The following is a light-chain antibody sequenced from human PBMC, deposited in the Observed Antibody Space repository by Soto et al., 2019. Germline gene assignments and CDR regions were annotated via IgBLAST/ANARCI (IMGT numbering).Light chain of an antibody. CDR1: QSISSY. Sequence: DIQMTQSPSSLSASVGDRVTITCRASQSISSYLNWYQQKPGKAPKLLIYAASSLQGGVPSRFSGSGSGTDFTLSIRSLQPEDFATYYCQQSYSTITFGQGTRLESK. J-gene: IGKJ5*01. V-gene: IGKV1-39*01. CDR2: AAS. CDR3: QQSYSTIT.